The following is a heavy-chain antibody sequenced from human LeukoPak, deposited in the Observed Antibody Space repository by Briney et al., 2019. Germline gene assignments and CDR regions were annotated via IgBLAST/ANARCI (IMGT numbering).Heavy chain of an antibody. CDR2: MNPSGGTT. CDR1: GYTFTRYY. J-gene: IGHJ4*02. Sequence: ASVKVSCKASGYTFTRYYIHWVRQAPGQGLEWMGKMNPSGGTTTYAQKFQGRVTVTRDTPTSTVYMELSSLRSEDTAVYYCARDRLVKAAAGQIDYWGQGTLVTVSS. CDR3: ARDRLVKAAAGQIDY. V-gene: IGHV1-46*01. D-gene: IGHD6-13*01.